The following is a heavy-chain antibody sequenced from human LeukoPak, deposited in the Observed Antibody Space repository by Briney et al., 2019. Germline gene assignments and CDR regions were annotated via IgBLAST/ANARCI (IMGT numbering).Heavy chain of an antibody. Sequence: PGGSLRLSCVASGFTFSNYYMSWGRQAPGKGLEWVAYTTSGDARIHYADSVRGRFTISRNNAKNSLYLQMNNLRADDTAVYYCARVVYSSLMDVWGQGTTVTVS. D-gene: IGHD6-13*01. CDR2: TTSGDARI. V-gene: IGHV3-11*01. CDR1: GFTFSNYY. CDR3: ARVVYSSLMDV. J-gene: IGHJ6*01.